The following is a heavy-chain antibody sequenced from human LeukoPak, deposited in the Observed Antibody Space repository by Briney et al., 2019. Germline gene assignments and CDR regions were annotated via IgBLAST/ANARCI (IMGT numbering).Heavy chain of an antibody. CDR1: GFTFSSNA. V-gene: IGHV3-33*08. CDR2: IWYNGSNR. CDR3: ARADYDLLTGYPEGFDY. J-gene: IGHJ4*02. Sequence: GGSLRLSCAASGFTFSSNAVHWVRQAPGKGLEWVAVIWYNGSNRYYADSVKGRFTISRDNSKNTLYLEMNSLRAEDTAVYYCARADYDLLTGYPEGFDYWGQGTLVTVSS. D-gene: IGHD3-9*01.